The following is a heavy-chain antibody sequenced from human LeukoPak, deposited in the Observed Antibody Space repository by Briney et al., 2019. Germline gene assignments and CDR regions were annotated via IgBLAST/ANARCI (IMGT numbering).Heavy chain of an antibody. Sequence: SGTLSLTCAVSGGSISSSNWWSWVRQPPGKGLEWIGEIYHSGSTNYNPSLKSRVTISVDTSKNQFSLKLSSVTAADTAVYYCARRPLRGYCSSTSCYKASHYYYYYGMDVWGRGTTVTVSS. CDR3: ARRPLRGYCSSTSCYKASHYYYYYGMDV. J-gene: IGHJ6*02. V-gene: IGHV4-4*02. CDR2: IYHSGST. D-gene: IGHD2-2*02. CDR1: GGSISSSNW.